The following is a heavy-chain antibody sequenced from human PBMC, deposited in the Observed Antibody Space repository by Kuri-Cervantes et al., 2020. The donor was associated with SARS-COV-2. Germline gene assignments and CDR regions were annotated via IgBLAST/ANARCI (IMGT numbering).Heavy chain of an antibody. Sequence: GSLRLSCTVSGGSISSSSYYWGWIRQPPGKGLEWIGSIYYSGSTCYNPSLKSRVTISVDTSKNQFSLKLSSVTAADTAVYYCARLVPYYDFWSGSYYFDYWGQGTLVTVSS. D-gene: IGHD3-3*01. CDR2: IYYSGST. CDR3: ARLVPYYDFWSGSYYFDY. CDR1: GGSISSSSYY. V-gene: IGHV4-39*01. J-gene: IGHJ4*02.